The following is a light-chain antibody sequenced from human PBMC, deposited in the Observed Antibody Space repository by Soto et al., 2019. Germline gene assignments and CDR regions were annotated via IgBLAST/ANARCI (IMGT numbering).Light chain of an antibody. Sequence: QSALTQPRSVSGSPGQSVTISCTGTSSDVGDYNYVSWYQQHPGKAPKLLIYAVNMRPSGVPDRFSGSKSGNTASLTISGLQAEDESDYSGCSYAGSYTWVFGGGTKLTVL. CDR2: AVN. J-gene: IGLJ3*02. CDR3: CSYAGSYTWV. V-gene: IGLV2-11*01. CDR1: SSDVGDYNY.